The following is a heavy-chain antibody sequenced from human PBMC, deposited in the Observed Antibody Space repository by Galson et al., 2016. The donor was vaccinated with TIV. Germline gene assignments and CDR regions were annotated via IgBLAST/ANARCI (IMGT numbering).Heavy chain of an antibody. CDR1: GFRFGDNA. CDR3: ARGRGEI. CDR2: IRSKPYGGTA. J-gene: IGHJ4*02. V-gene: IGHV3-49*03. D-gene: IGHD3-10*01. Sequence: SLRLSCAVSGFRFGDNAISWFRQTPEKGLEWVGFIRSKPYGGTAEHAASVRGRFTISRDDSRSTAYLQMDSLKSEDTAVYYCARGRGEIWGPGTLVTVSS.